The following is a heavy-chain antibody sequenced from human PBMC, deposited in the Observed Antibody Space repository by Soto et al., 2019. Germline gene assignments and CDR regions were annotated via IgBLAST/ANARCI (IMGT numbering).Heavy chain of an antibody. V-gene: IGHV4-30-4*08. CDR3: AREDDGGDRDYYGLDV. Sequence: QVQLQQSGPGLVEPSQTLSLTCAASGGSISSEYFHWTWIRQSPGKGLEWIGYIHYTGSIMYNPSFKSRLTMAVDTTKNQFSLPLTSVTAADTAVYFCAREDDGGDRDYYGLDVWGQGTTVTVSS. CDR1: GGSISSEYFH. J-gene: IGHJ6*02. CDR2: IHYTGSI. D-gene: IGHD2-21*02.